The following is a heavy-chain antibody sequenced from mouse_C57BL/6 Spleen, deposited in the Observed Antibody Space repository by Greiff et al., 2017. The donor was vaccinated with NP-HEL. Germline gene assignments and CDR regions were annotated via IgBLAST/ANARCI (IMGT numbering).Heavy chain of an antibody. CDR3: ARSGWLLPWFAY. J-gene: IGHJ3*01. Sequence: VQLQQSGPELVKPGASVKISCKASGYAFSSSWMNWVKQRPGKGLEWIGRIYPGDGDTNYNGKFKGKATLTADKSSSTAYMQLSSLTSEDSAVDFCARSGWLLPWFAYWGQGTLVTVSA. V-gene: IGHV1-82*01. D-gene: IGHD2-3*01. CDR1: GYAFSSSW. CDR2: IYPGDGDT.